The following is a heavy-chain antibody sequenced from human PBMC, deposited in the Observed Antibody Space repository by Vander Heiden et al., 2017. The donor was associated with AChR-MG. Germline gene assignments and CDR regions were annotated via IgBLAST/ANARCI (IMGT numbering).Heavy chain of an antibody. D-gene: IGHD5-12*01. Sequence: EVQLLESGGGLVQPGGSLRLSCAASGFTFSSYAMGWVRQDPGKGLEWVSAISGSGGSTYYADSVKGRFTISRDNSKNTLYLQMNSLRAEDTAVYYCAKVRGGGSGYDYGGFDYWGQGTLVTVSS. CDR3: AKVRGGGSGYDYGGFDY. J-gene: IGHJ4*02. CDR1: GFTFSSYA. CDR2: ISGSGGST. V-gene: IGHV3-23*01.